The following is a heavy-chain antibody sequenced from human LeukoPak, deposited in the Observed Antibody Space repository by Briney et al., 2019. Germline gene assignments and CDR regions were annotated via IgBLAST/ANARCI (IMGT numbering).Heavy chain of an antibody. V-gene: IGHV4-59*01. D-gene: IGHD2-15*01. CDR3: ARGYCSGGSCLENRFDP. CDR2: IYYSGST. J-gene: IGHJ5*02. Sequence: PSETLSLTCTVSGGSISSYYWSWIRQPPGKELEWIGYIYYSGSTNYNPSLKSRVTISVDTSKNQFSLKLSSVTAADTAVYYCARGYCSGGSCLENRFDPWGQGTLVTVSS. CDR1: GGSISSYY.